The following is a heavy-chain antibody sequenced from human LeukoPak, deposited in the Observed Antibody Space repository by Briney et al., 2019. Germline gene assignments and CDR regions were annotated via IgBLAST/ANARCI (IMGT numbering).Heavy chain of an antibody. J-gene: IGHJ4*02. Sequence: PSETLSLTCTVSGRSISSSSYYWGWIRQPPGKGLEWNGSIYYSGSTYYNPSLKSRVTISVDTSKNQLSLKVTAVTAADTAVYYCARHGGAAVGHWGQGTLVTVSS. CDR1: GRSISSSSYY. CDR2: IYYSGST. V-gene: IGHV4-39*01. CDR3: ARHGGAAVGH. D-gene: IGHD6-13*01.